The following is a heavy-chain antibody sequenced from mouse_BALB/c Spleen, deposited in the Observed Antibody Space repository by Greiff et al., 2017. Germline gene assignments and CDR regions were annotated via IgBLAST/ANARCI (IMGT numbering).Heavy chain of an antibody. V-gene: IGHV1S137*01. CDR2: ISTYYGDA. J-gene: IGHJ4*01. D-gene: IGHD1-3*01. CDR3: ARYSGSAMDY. Sequence: VQLQQSGAELVRPGVSVKISCKGSGYTFTDYAMHWVKQSHAKSLEWIGVISTYYGDASCNQKFKGKATMTVDKSSSTAYMELARLTSEDSAIYYCARYSGSAMDYWGQGTSVTVSS. CDR1: GYTFTDYA.